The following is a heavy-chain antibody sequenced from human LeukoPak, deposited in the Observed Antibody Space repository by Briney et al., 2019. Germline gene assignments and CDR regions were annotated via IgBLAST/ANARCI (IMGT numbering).Heavy chain of an antibody. V-gene: IGHV4-59*10. J-gene: IGHJ4*02. CDR2: IYTSGST. Sequence: SETLSLTCAVYGGYFGGYYWSWIRQPAGKGLEWIGRIYTSGSTDYNPSLKSRVTISVDTSKNQFSLKLTSVTAADTAVYYCASGYNWNYILGHWGQGTLVTVSS. CDR3: ASGYNWNYILGH. CDR1: GGYFGGYY. D-gene: IGHD1-7*01.